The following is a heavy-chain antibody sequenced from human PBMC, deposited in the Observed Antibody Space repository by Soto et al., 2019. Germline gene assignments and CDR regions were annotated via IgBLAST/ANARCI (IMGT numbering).Heavy chain of an antibody. CDR1: VASFTNYW. J-gene: IGHJ6*02. Sequence: GESLKISCKGSVASFTNYWIGWVRQMPGKGLEWMGIIYPGDSDTRYSPSFQGKVTSEAXKSISTAYLQWRSMNASDTXLDYCAKYNCDAGTCYSFMAWYPYAMDVWAQGTILTVCS. V-gene: IGHV5-51*01. CDR3: AKYNCDAGTCYSFMAWYPYAMDV. D-gene: IGHD2-15*01. CDR2: IYPGDSDT.